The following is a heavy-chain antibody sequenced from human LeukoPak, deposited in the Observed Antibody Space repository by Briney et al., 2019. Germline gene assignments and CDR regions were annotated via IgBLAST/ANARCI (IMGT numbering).Heavy chain of an antibody. J-gene: IGHJ3*02. D-gene: IGHD3-22*01. CDR2: ISSSSSYI. CDR3: ARDGHYYDSSGLGAFDI. CDR1: GFTFSSYS. Sequence: PGGSLRLSCAASGFTFSSYSMNWVRRAPGRGLEWVSSISSSSSYIYYADSVKGRFTISRGNAKNSLYLQMNSLRTEDTAVYYCARDGHYYDSSGLGAFDIWGQGTMVTVSS. V-gene: IGHV3-21*01.